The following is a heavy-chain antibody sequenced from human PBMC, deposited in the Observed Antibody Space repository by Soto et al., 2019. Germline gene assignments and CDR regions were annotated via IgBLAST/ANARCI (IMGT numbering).Heavy chain of an antibody. CDR1: GFTVSSNY. CDR2: IYSGGST. CDR3: ARGELLWFGELLQYYYYYMDV. J-gene: IGHJ6*03. V-gene: IGHV3-66*01. Sequence: GGSLRLSCAASGFTVSSNYMSWVRQAPGKGLEWVSVIYSGGSTYYADSVKGRFTISRDNSKNTLYLQMNSLRAEDTAVYYCARGELLWFGELLQYYYYYMDVWGKGTTVTVSS. D-gene: IGHD3-10*01.